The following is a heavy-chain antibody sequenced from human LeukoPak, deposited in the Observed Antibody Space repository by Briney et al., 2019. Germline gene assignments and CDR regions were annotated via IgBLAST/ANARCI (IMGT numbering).Heavy chain of an antibody. V-gene: IGHV4-39*01. CDR3: ARQGVATNQLDY. Sequence: SETLSLTCTVPVASISISSNYWGWIRHPPGKGREGIGSIYYSGSTYYNPSLKSRVNISVDTSKNQFSLKLSSVTAADTAVYYCARQGVATNQLDYWGQGTLVTVSS. CDR1: VASISISSNY. CDR2: IYYSGST. J-gene: IGHJ4*02. D-gene: IGHD6-13*01.